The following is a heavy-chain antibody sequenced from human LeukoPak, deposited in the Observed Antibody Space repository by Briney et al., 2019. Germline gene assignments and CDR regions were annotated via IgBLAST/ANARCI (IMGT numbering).Heavy chain of an antibody. J-gene: IGHJ3*02. CDR1: GGSISSGGYY. CDR3: ARQHAPLDAFDI. CDR2: IYYSGST. V-gene: IGHV4-31*03. Sequence: PSQTLSLTCTVSGGSISSGGYYWSWIRQHPGKGLEWIGYIYYSGSTYYNPSLKSRVTISVDTSKNQFSLKLSSVTAADTAVYYCARQHAPLDAFDIWGQGTMVTVSS.